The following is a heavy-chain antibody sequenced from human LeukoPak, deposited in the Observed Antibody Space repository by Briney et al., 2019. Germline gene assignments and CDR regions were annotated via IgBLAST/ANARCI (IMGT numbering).Heavy chain of an antibody. V-gene: IGHV3-30-3*01. CDR3: ARGDTGYDRGYFDY. D-gene: IGHD5-12*01. CDR1: GFTFRNYY. J-gene: IGHJ4*02. Sequence: PGGSLRLSCAASGFTFRNYYMHWVRQAPGKGLEWVAVISLDGNNEYYADSVKGRFSLSRDNSMNTLYLQLNSLRTEDTAVYYCARGDTGYDRGYFDYWGQGTLVTVSS. CDR2: ISLDGNNE.